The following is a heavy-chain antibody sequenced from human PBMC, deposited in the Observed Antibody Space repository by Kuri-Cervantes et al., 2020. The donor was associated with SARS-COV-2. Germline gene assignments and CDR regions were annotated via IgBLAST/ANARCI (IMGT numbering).Heavy chain of an antibody. CDR1: GGSISSYY. CDR2: IYYSGST. D-gene: IGHD3-10*01. V-gene: IGHV4-59*08. Sequence: SETLSLTCTVSGGSISSYYWSWIRQPPGKGLEWIGYIYYSGSTNYNPSLKSRVTISVDTSKNQLSLKLSSVTAADTAVYYCARQGGYYGSGRGYYFDYWGQGTLVIVSS. CDR3: ARQGGYYGSGRGYYFDY. J-gene: IGHJ4*02.